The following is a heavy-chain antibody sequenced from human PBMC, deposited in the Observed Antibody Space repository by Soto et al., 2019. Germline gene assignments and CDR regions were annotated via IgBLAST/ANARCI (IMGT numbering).Heavy chain of an antibody. D-gene: IGHD2-2*01. V-gene: IGHV1-69*08. CDR2: IIPILGIA. J-gene: IGHJ2*01. Sequence: QVQLVQSGAEVKKPGSSVKVSCKASGGTFSSYTISWVRQAPGQGLEWMGRIIPILGIANYAQKFQGRVTITADKSTSTAYMELSSLRSEDTAVYYCARDREYCSSTSCYGSYWYFDLWGRGTLVTVSS. CDR1: GGTFSSYT. CDR3: ARDREYCSSTSCYGSYWYFDL.